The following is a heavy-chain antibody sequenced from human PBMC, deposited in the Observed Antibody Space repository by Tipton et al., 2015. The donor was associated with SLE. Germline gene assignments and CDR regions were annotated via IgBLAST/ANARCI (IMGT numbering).Heavy chain of an antibody. CDR3: ARDAGSGPIYFDD. CDR1: GFTFSGFT. CDR2: ISSSGNYI. J-gene: IGHJ4*02. V-gene: IGHV3-21*01. Sequence: SLRLSCAVSGFTFSGFTMNWFHQAPGKGLEWLSSISSSGNYIFYADSVKGRFTISRDNAKKSLYLQMNSLRVEDTAVYYCARDAGSGPIYFDDWGQGTLVSVSS. D-gene: IGHD2-15*01.